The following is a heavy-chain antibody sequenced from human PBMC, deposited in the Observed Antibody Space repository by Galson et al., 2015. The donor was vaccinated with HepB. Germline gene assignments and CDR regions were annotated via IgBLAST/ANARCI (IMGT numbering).Heavy chain of an antibody. CDR1: GITFSNYG. Sequence: SLRLSCAASGITFSNYGMTWVRQAPGGGLEWVSAISGSGDNTQYADSVKGRFTISRDNSESTLYLQMNSLRAEDTAVYYCVKLSAAAAYSHMDIWGKGTTVTVSS. J-gene: IGHJ6*03. V-gene: IGHV3-23*01. D-gene: IGHD6-13*01. CDR2: ISGSGDNT. CDR3: VKLSAAAAYSHMDI.